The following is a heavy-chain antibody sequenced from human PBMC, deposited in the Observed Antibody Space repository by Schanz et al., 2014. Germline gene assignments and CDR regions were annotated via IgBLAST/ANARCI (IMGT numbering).Heavy chain of an antibody. V-gene: IGHV3-30*04. CDR3: ARGIITMVRGGDVGAFDI. J-gene: IGHJ3*02. CDR2: ISYDGSSK. CDR1: GFIFSYYT. Sequence: QVELVESGGGVVQPGRSLRLSCAASGFIFSYYTIHWVRQAPGKGLEWVALISYDGSSKNHADSVQGRFTISRDNSKNALYLQMDSLRAEDTAVYYCARGIITMVRGGDVGAFDIWDQGTMVTVSS. D-gene: IGHD3-10*01.